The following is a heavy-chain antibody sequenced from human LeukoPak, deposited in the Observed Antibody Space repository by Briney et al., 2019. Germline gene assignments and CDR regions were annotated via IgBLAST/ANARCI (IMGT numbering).Heavy chain of an antibody. Sequence: GASVKVSCKASGGTFSSYAISWVRQAPGQGLEWMGRIIPILGIANYAQKFQGRVTITADKSTSTAYMELSSLRSEDTAVYYCARDPQTIVVVPAAPPYYYYGMDVWGQGITVTVSS. CDR2: IIPILGIA. CDR1: GGTFSSYA. J-gene: IGHJ6*02. CDR3: ARDPQTIVVVPAAPPYYYYGMDV. D-gene: IGHD2-2*01. V-gene: IGHV1-69*04.